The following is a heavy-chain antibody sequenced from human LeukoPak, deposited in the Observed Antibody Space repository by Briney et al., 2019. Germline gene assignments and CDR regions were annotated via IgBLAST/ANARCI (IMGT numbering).Heavy chain of an antibody. CDR1: GFTFSDYY. D-gene: IGHD6-6*01. Sequence: GGSLRLSCAASGFTFSDYYMSWIRQAPGKGLEWVSYISSSSSTIYYADSVKGRFTISRDNAQNSLYLQMSSLRAEDTAVYYCARDYSSSSSDPWGQGTLVTVSS. CDR2: ISSSSSTI. J-gene: IGHJ5*02. CDR3: ARDYSSSSSDP. V-gene: IGHV3-11*01.